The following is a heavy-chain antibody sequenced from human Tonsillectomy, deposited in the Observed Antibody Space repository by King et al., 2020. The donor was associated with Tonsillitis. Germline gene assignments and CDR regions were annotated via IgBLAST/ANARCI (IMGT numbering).Heavy chain of an antibody. D-gene: IGHD3-10*01. CDR1: GGSFSGYY. J-gene: IGHJ4*02. CDR3: ARGAFYYGSGSYYTPRSHDY. Sequence: VQLQQWGAGLLKPSETLSLTCAVYGGSFSGYYWSWIRQPPGKGLEWVGEINHSGSTNYNPSLKSRVTISEDTSKNQFSMKLNSVTAADTAVYFCARGAFYYGSGSYYTPRSHDYWGQGTLVTVSS. V-gene: IGHV4-34*01. CDR2: INHSGST.